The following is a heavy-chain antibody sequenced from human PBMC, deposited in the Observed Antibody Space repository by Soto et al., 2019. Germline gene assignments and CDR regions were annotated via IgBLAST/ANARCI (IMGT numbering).Heavy chain of an antibody. V-gene: IGHV3-9*01. CDR1: GFTFDDYA. CDR2: ISWNSGNI. Sequence: EVQLVESGGGLVQPGRSLRLSCAASGFTFDDYAMNWVRQAPGKGLEWVSSISWNSGNIVYADSVKGRFTISRDNAKNSLSLQMNGLRAEDTAFYYCAKGHTTAVFSYFDLWGRGILVTVSS. D-gene: IGHD1-1*01. CDR3: AKGHTTAVFSYFDL. J-gene: IGHJ2*01.